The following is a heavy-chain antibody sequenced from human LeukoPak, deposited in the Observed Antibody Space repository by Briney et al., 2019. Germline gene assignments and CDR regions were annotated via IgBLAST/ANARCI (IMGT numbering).Heavy chain of an antibody. CDR1: GYTFTGYY. Sequence: ASVKVSCKASGYTFTGYYMHWVRRAPGQGLEWMGWINPNSGGTNYAQKFQGRVTMTRDTSISTAYMELSRLRSDDTAVYYCARVSITMIVVVPDAFDIWGQGTMVTVSS. J-gene: IGHJ3*02. CDR2: INPNSGGT. V-gene: IGHV1-2*02. D-gene: IGHD3-22*01. CDR3: ARVSITMIVVVPDAFDI.